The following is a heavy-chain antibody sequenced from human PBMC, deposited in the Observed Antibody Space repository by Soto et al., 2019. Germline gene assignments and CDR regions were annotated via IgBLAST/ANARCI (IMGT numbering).Heavy chain of an antibody. Sequence: EVQLVESGGGLVSPGASLRLSCEASGFSLTNAWMDWVRQAPGKGLEWVANIKQDGSEKYYVDSVKGRFTISRDNAKNSLYLQMNSLRAEDTAVYYCARRRYYFDYWGQGTLVTVSS. CDR1: GFSLTNAW. CDR2: IKQDGSEK. J-gene: IGHJ4*02. V-gene: IGHV3-7*01. CDR3: ARRRYYFDY.